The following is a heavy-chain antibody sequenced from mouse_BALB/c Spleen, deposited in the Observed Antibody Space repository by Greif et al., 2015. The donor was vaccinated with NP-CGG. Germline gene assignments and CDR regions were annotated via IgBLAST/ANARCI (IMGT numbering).Heavy chain of an antibody. CDR3: ARDLGDGSGDY. CDR1: GFTFSDYY. D-gene: IGHD2-3*01. J-gene: IGHJ4*01. V-gene: IGHV5-4*02. Sequence: EVMLVESGGGLVKPGGSLKLSCAASGFTFSDYYMYWVRQTPEKRLEWVATISDGGSYTYYPDSVKGRYTISRDNAKNNLYLQMSSLKSEDTAMYYCARDLGDGSGDYWGQGTSVTVSS. CDR2: ISDGGSYT.